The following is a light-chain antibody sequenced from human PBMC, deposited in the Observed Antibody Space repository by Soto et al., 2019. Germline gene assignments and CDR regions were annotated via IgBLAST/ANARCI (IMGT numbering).Light chain of an antibody. CDR3: RSYTSRNTEV. CDR1: SSDIGGYNY. V-gene: IGLV2-14*03. CDR2: DVS. J-gene: IGLJ1*01. Sequence: QTVLTQPASVFGSPGQSITISCTGTSSDIGGYNYVSWYQQHPGKAPKLMIYDVSDRPSGVSNRFSASKSGNTASLTISGLQAEDEADYYCRSYTSRNTEVFGTGTKLTVL.